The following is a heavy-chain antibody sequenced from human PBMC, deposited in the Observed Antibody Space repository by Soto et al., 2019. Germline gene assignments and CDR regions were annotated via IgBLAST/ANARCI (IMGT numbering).Heavy chain of an antibody. J-gene: IGHJ6*02. CDR2: MNPNTGNT. Sequence: GASVKVSCKASGYTFSSYDFNWVRQATGQGLEWMGWMNPNTGNTGCAQKFQGRVTMTRDTSISTAYMELSSLRSEDTAVYYCARQWELSGYYYGMDVWGQGTTVTVSS. CDR1: GYTFSSYD. V-gene: IGHV1-8*01. CDR3: ARQWELSGYYYGMDV. D-gene: IGHD1-26*01.